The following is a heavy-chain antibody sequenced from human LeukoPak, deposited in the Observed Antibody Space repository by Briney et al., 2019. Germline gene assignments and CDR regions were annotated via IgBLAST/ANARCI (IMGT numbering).Heavy chain of an antibody. Sequence: ASVKVSCKASGYTFTGYYMHWVRQAPGQGLEWMGWINPHSGDTNYAQKFQGRVTMTRDTSISTAYMELSRLRSDDTAVYYCARTGVIAARAGADYWGQGTLVTVSS. D-gene: IGHD6-13*01. V-gene: IGHV1-2*02. CDR2: INPHSGDT. CDR1: GYTFTGYY. J-gene: IGHJ4*02. CDR3: ARTGVIAARAGADY.